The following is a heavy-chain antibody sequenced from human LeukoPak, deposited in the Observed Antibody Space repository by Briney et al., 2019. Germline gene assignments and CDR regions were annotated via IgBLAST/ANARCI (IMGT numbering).Heavy chain of an antibody. CDR2: IWYDGSNK. V-gene: IGHV3-33*08. CDR1: GFTFSSYG. Sequence: QPGRSLRLSCAASGFTFSSYGMHWVRQAPGKGLEWVAVIWYDGSNKYYADSVKGRFTISRDNSKNTLYLQMNSLRAEDTAVYYYARDLMAGTGYFDYWGQGTLVTVSS. D-gene: IGHD6-19*01. J-gene: IGHJ4*02. CDR3: ARDLMAGTGYFDY.